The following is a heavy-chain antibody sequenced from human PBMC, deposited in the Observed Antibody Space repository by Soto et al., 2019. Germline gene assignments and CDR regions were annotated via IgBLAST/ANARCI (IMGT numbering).Heavy chain of an antibody. CDR2: ISSSSNTI. V-gene: IGHV3-48*01. CDR3: ARENPTRGGGAFDI. D-gene: IGHD3-16*01. Sequence: EVQLVESGGGLLQPGGSLRLSCAASGFTFSSYSMNWVRQAPGKGLGWVSYISSSSNTIYYADSVKGRFTISRDNAKNSLYLQMNSLRAEDTAVYHCARENPTRGGGAFDIWGQGTMVTVSS. J-gene: IGHJ3*02. CDR1: GFTFSSYS.